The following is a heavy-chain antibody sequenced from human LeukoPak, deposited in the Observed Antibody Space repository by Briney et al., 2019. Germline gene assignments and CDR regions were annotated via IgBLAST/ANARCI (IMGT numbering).Heavy chain of an antibody. Sequence: SGTLSLTCTVSGYSISSGYYWGWIRQPPGKGLEWIGSIYHSGSTYYNPSLKSRVTISVDTSKNQFSLKLSSVTAADTAVYYCARNTTGTTCAFDIWGQGTMVTVSS. J-gene: IGHJ3*02. CDR3: ARNTTGTTCAFDI. D-gene: IGHD1-1*01. CDR1: GYSISSGYY. V-gene: IGHV4-38-2*02. CDR2: IYHSGST.